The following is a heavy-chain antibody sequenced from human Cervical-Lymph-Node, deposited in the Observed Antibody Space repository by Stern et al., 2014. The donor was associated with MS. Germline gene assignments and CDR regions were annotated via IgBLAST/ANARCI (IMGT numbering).Heavy chain of an antibody. CDR2: MNPNNGDT. D-gene: IGHD1-1*01. CDR1: GYTLTSYD. CDR3: ARGYGTSSYSYGMDV. J-gene: IGHJ6*02. V-gene: IGHV1-8*01. Sequence: VQLVQSGAEVKKPGASVKVACKASGYTLTSYDINWVRQAIGQGLEWMGWMNPNNGDTGYAQKFQGRITMTRKTAISTVYMELSSLRSEDTAVYYCARGYGTSSYSYGMDVWGQGTTVTVSS.